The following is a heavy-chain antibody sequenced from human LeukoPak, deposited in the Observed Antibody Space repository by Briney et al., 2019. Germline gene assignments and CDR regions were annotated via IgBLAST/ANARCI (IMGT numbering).Heavy chain of an antibody. CDR3: AREIGQGRPLDI. CDR1: GFTVSSNY. V-gene: IGHV4-4*07. CDR2: IYTSGST. Sequence: GSLRLSCAASGFTVSSNYMSWVRQAPGKGLEWIGRIYTSGSTNYNPSLKSRVTMSVDTSKNQFSLNLSSVTAADTAVYHCAREIGQGRPLDIWGQGTMVTVSS. J-gene: IGHJ3*02. D-gene: IGHD1-26*01.